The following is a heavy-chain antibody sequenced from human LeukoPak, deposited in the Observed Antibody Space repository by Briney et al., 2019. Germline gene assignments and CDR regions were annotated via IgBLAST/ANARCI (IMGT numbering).Heavy chain of an antibody. CDR1: GFTFSNYW. J-gene: IGHJ3*02. CDR2: IKQDGSDK. CDR3: ARRWRSAFDI. Sequence: PGGSLRLSCAASGFTFSNYWMSWVRQAPGKGLEWVANIKQDGSDKYYVDPLKGRFTISRDNAKNSLYLQMNSLRAEDTAVYYCARRWRSAFDIWGQGTMVTVSS. D-gene: IGHD5-24*01. V-gene: IGHV3-7*01.